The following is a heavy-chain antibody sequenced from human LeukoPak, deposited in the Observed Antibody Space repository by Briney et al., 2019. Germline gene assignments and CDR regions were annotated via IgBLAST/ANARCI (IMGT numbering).Heavy chain of an antibody. CDR3: ARDRRIVGATGLFDY. CDR2: ISAYNGNT. CDR1: GYTFTSYG. J-gene: IGHJ4*02. V-gene: IGHV1-18*01. Sequence: VKVSCKASGYTFTSYGISWVRRAPGQGLEWMGWISAYNGNTNYAQKLQGRVTMTTDTSTSTAYMELRSLRSDDTAVYYCARDRRIVGATGLFDYWGQGTLVTVSS. D-gene: IGHD1-26*01.